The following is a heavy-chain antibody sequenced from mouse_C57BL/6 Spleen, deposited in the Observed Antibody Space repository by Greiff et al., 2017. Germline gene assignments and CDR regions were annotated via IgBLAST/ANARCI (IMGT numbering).Heavy chain of an antibody. CDR2: ISSGGSYT. V-gene: IGHV5-6*02. J-gene: IGHJ2*01. D-gene: IGHD4-1*01. CDR3: ARLGGGFDD. Sequence: EVMLVESGGDLVKPGGSLKLSCAASGFTFSSYGMSWVRQTPDKRLEWVATISSGGSYTYYPDSVKGRFTISRDNAKNTLYLQMSSLKSEDTAMYYCARLGGGFDDWGQGTTLTVSS. CDR1: GFTFSSYG.